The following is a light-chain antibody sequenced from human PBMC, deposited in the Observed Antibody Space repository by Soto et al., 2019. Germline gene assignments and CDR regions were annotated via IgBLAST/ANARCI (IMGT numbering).Light chain of an antibody. CDR3: HQYGSAPRT. V-gene: IGKV3-20*01. Sequence: EIVMTQSPATLSVTPGERTTLSCRASQSVSRNLAWYQQKPGQAPRLLIYDASNRATGIPARFSGSGSGTDFTLTISRLEPEDFAVYHCHQYGSAPRTFGQGTKVDI. CDR2: DAS. CDR1: QSVSRN. J-gene: IGKJ1*01.